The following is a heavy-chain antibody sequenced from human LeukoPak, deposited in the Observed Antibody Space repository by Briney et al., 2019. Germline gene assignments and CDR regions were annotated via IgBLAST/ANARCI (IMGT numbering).Heavy chain of an antibody. J-gene: IGHJ4*02. Sequence: GGSLRLSCAASGFTFSSYNMNWVRQALGKGLEWVSYISGRGNTIKYADSVKGRITISRDNGKNSLYLHMSSLRAEDTAVYYCARDPPALEDFDYWGQGTQVTVSS. CDR3: ARDPPALEDFDY. CDR2: ISGRGNTI. V-gene: IGHV3-48*04. CDR1: GFTFSSYN.